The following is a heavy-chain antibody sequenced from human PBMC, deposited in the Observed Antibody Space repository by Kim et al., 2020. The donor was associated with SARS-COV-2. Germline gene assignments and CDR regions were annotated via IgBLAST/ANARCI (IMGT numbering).Heavy chain of an antibody. Sequence: SETLSLTCAVYGGSFSGYYWSWIRQPPGKGLEWIGEINHSGSTNYNPSLKSRVTISVDTSKNQFSLKLSSVTAADTAVYYCARDLVWIQLPGLWGQGTLVTVSS. D-gene: IGHD5-18*01. V-gene: IGHV4-34*01. CDR2: INHSGST. J-gene: IGHJ4*02. CDR1: GGSFSGYY. CDR3: ARDLVWIQLPGL.